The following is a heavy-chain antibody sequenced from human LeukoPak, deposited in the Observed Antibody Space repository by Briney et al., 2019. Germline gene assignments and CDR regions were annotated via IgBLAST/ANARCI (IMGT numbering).Heavy chain of an antibody. J-gene: IGHJ6*03. D-gene: IGHD5-18*01. CDR1: GFTLSSYA. Sequence: GGSLRLSCAAAGFTLSSYAMSWVRPAPGKGLEWVSAISGRGGSTFYAGSVKGRLTISRDNSKNTLYLQMNSLRAEDTAVYYCAKDLRGYSYEVYYYYYMDVWGKGTTVTVSS. CDR3: AKDLRGYSYEVYYYYYMDV. CDR2: ISGRGGST. V-gene: IGHV3-23*01.